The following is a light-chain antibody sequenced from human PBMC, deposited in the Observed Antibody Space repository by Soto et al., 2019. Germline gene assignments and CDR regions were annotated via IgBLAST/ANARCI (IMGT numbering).Light chain of an antibody. Sequence: ELVLPVSPDTLALSPGERATRSCRASQSVSNNYLVWYQQQPGRAARLLVYDASTRATGIPDRFSGSRCGTDFTLTISRLEHEDVVVYYCQQYGSSPPITFGQGTRLEIK. CDR2: DAS. J-gene: IGKJ5*01. CDR3: QQYGSSPPIT. CDR1: QSVSNNY. V-gene: IGKV3D-20*01.